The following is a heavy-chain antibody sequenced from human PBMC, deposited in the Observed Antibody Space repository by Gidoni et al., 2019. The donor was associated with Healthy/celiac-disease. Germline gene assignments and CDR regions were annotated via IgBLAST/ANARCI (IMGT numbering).Heavy chain of an antibody. CDR1: GFTFSSYG. CDR3: AKGGYYYDTGGHDY. V-gene: IGHV3-30*18. D-gene: IGHD3-22*01. Sequence: QVQLVESGGGVVQPGRSLRLSCAASGFTFSSYGMHWVRQAPGKGLEWVAVISYDGSNKYYADSVKGRFTISRDNSKNTLYLQMNSLRAEDTAVYYCAKGGYYYDTGGHDYWGQGTLVTVSS. CDR2: ISYDGSNK. J-gene: IGHJ4*02.